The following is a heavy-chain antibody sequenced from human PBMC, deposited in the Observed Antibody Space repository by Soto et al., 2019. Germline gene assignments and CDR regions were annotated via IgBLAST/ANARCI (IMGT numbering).Heavy chain of an antibody. CDR2: FYYSRST. CDR1: GGSLRSTGYY. CDR3: ARLISTSYHFDS. Sequence: SETLSLTCAVSGGSLRSTGYYWGWIRQPPGKGLEWIGSFYYSRSTYYNPSLKSRVTISVDTSRDQFSLKMSSVTAADTAVYYCARLISTSYHFDSWGQGTLVTVSS. J-gene: IGHJ4*02. V-gene: IGHV4-39*01. D-gene: IGHD2-2*02.